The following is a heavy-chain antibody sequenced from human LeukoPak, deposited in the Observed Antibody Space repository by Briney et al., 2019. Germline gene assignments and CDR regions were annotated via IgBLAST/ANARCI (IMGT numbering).Heavy chain of an antibody. CDR1: GFSFSSNW. D-gene: IGHD3-10*01. CDR3: ARGPYYAAGSFDY. J-gene: IGHJ4*02. Sequence: GGSLRLSCAASGFSFSSNWMHWVRQAPGKGLVWVSRISIDGGDTVYADSVKGRFTVSRDNAKDTLYLQMNSLRVEDTAVYYCARGPYYAAGSFDYWGQGTPVTVSS. CDR2: ISIDGGDT. V-gene: IGHV3-74*01.